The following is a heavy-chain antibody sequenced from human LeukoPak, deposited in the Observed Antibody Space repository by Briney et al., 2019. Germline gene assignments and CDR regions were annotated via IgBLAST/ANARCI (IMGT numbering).Heavy chain of an antibody. V-gene: IGHV1-8*01. J-gene: IGHJ4*02. CDR2: MNPNSGST. CDR1: GYTFTSYD. CDR3: ARGRRAWVSD. Sequence: ASVKVSCKASGYTFTSYDINWVRQATGQGLEWMGWMNPNSGSTGYAQKFRGRVTMTRNTSISTAYMEVSSLRSEDTAVYYCARGRRAWVSDWGQGTLVTVSS. D-gene: IGHD2/OR15-2a*01.